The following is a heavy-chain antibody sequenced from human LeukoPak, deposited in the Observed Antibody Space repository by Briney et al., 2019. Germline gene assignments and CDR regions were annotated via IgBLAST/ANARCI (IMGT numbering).Heavy chain of an antibody. CDR1: GGSISSYY. J-gene: IGHJ4*02. Sequence: SETLSLTCTVSGGSISSYYWSWIRQPPGKGLEWIGYIYYSGSTNYNPSLKSRVTISVDTSKNQFSLKLSSVTAADTAVYYCARGIGELGDYWGQGTLVTVSS. D-gene: IGHD1-26*01. CDR2: IYYSGST. V-gene: IGHV4-59*01. CDR3: ARGIGELGDY.